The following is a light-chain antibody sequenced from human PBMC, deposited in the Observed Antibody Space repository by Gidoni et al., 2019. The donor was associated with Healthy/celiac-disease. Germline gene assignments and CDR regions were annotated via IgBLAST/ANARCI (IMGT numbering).Light chain of an antibody. J-gene: IGLJ2*01. CDR1: NLGSKS. CDR3: QVWDSSSDHPGVV. V-gene: IGLV3-21*02. CDR2: DAS. Sequence: SYVLTQPPSVSVAPGQTARITCGGNNLGSKSVHWYQQKPGQAPVLVVYDASDRPSGIPERFSGSNSGNTATLTISRVEAGDEADYYCQVWDSSSDHPGVVFGGGTKLTVL.